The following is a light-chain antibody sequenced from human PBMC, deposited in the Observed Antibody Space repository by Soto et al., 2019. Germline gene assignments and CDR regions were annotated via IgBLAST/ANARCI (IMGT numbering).Light chain of an antibody. Sequence: QSALTQPRSVSGSPGQSVTISCTGTSSDVGGYNYVSWYQQHPGKPPKLMIYDASKGPSGVPDRFSGSKSGNTASLSISGRQAGDEADYCCCSYVGSYTWVFGGGTKLTVL. V-gene: IGLV2-11*01. CDR1: SSDVGGYNY. CDR3: CSYVGSYTWV. J-gene: IGLJ2*01. CDR2: DAS.